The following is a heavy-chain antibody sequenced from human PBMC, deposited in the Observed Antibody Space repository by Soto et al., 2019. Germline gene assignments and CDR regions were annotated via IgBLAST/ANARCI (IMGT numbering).Heavy chain of an antibody. Sequence: SETLSLTCTVSGGSISSGDYYWSWIRQPPGKGLEWIGYIYYSGSTYYNPSLKSRVTISVDTSKNQFSLKLSSVTAAGTAVYYCARTAAMAPFDYWGQGTLVTVSS. D-gene: IGHD5-18*01. V-gene: IGHV4-30-4*01. CDR2: IYYSGST. J-gene: IGHJ4*02. CDR3: ARTAAMAPFDY. CDR1: GGSISSGDYY.